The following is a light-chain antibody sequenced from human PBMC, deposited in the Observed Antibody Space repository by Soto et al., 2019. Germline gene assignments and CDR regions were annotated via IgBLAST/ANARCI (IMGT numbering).Light chain of an antibody. CDR3: CSYAGSSTNV. J-gene: IGLJ1*01. CDR2: EGS. CDR1: SSDVGSYNL. Sequence: QSALTQPASVSGSPGQSITISCTGTSSDVGSYNLVYWYQQDPGKAPKLMIYEGSKRPSGVSNRFSGSKSGNTASLTISGLQAEDEADYYCCSYAGSSTNVFGTGTKLTVL. V-gene: IGLV2-23*01.